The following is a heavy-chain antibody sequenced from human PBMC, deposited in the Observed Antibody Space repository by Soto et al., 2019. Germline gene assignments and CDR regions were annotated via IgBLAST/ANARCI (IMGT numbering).Heavy chain of an antibody. D-gene: IGHD2-2*01. Sequence: QVQLVESGGGVVQPGRSLRLSCAASGFTFSSYGMHWVRQAPGKGLEWVAIISYDGTNKHYADSVKGRFTISRDNSKNTLYLQMNSLRTEDTAMYYCAKDRYIVVVTAATYYYYGMDVWGQGTTVTVSS. J-gene: IGHJ6*02. CDR2: ISYDGTNK. CDR3: AKDRYIVVVTAATYYYYGMDV. CDR1: GFTFSSYG. V-gene: IGHV3-30*18.